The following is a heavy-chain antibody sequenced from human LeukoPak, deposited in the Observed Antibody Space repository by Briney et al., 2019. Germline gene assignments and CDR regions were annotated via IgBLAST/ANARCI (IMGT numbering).Heavy chain of an antibody. J-gene: IGHJ4*02. CDR3: ARVSYDRIGYYFDY. CDR1: GYTFTSYY. D-gene: IGHD3-22*01. Sequence: ASVKVSCKASGYTFTSYYIHWVRQAPGQGLEWMGWINPNSGGTHYTQKFQGRVTMTRDTSISTAYMELSSLRSDDTAVYYCARVSYDRIGYYFDYWGQGTLVTVSS. V-gene: IGHV1-2*02. CDR2: INPNSGGT.